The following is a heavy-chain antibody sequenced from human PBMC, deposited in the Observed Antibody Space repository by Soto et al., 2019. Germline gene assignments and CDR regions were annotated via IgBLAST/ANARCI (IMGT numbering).Heavy chain of an antibody. CDR2: ISGSGGST. V-gene: IGHV3-23*01. Sequence: GESLKISCAASGFTFSSYAMSWVRQAPGKGLEWVSAISGSGGSTYYADSVKGRFTISRDNSKNTLYLQMNSLRAEDTAVYYCAKENDVTSFDYWGQGTLVTVSS. CDR1: GFTFSSYA. J-gene: IGHJ4*02. D-gene: IGHD4-17*01. CDR3: AKENDVTSFDY.